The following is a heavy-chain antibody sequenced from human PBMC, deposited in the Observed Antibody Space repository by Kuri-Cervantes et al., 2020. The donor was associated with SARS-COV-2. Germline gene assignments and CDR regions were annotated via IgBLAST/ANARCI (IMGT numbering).Heavy chain of an antibody. J-gene: IGHJ6*02. D-gene: IGHD2-2*02. CDR1: GGSFSGYY. V-gene: IGHV4-34*01. Sequence: ESLKISCAVYGGSFSGYYWSWIRQPPGKGLEWIGEIYHSGTTNYNPSLKSRVSISVDTSKNQFSLKLSSVTAADTAVYYCARVDCSTISCYTYHYGLDVWGQGTTVTVSS. CDR2: IYHSGTT. CDR3: ARVDCSTISCYTYHYGLDV.